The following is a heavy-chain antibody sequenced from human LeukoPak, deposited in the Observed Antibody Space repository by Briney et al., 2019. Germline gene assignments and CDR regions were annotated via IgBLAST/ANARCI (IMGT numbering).Heavy chain of an antibody. CDR3: ARGGYSYGQIDY. V-gene: IGHV1-69*02. Sequence: SVKVSCKASGGTLSSYTISWVRQAPGQGLEWMGRIIPILGIANYAQKFQGRVTITADKSTSTAYMELSSLRSEDTAVYYCARGGYSYGQIDYWGQGTLVTVSS. CDR2: IIPILGIA. D-gene: IGHD5-18*01. CDR1: GGTLSSYT. J-gene: IGHJ4*02.